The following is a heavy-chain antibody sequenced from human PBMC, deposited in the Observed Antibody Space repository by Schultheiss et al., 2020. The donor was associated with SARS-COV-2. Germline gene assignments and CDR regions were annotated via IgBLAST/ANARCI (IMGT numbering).Heavy chain of an antibody. V-gene: IGHV4-61*02. D-gene: IGHD3-22*01. Sequence: SETLSLTCTVSGGSISSGSYYWSWIRQPAGKGLEWIGRIYTSGSTNYNPSLKSRVTISVDTSKNQFSLKLSSVTAADTAVYYCARVLNSYYDSSGHDYWGQGTLVTVSS. CDR1: GGSISSGSYY. J-gene: IGHJ4*02. CDR2: IYTSGST. CDR3: ARVLNSYYDSSGHDY.